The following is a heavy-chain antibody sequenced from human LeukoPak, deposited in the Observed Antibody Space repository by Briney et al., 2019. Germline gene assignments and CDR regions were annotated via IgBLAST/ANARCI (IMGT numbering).Heavy chain of an antibody. Sequence: AGGSLRLSCAASGFTFSTYAMSWVRQAPGKGLEWVANIKQDGSEKYYVDSVKGRFTISRDNAKNSLYLQMNSLRAEDTAVYYCARHLSGVTGYTYGRGIDYWGQGTLVTVSS. CDR3: ARHLSGVTGYTYGRGIDY. CDR1: GFTFSTYA. D-gene: IGHD5-18*01. CDR2: IKQDGSEK. V-gene: IGHV3-7*01. J-gene: IGHJ4*02.